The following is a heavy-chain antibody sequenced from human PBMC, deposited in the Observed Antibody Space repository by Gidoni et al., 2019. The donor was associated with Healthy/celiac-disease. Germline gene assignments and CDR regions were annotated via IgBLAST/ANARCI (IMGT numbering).Heavy chain of an antibody. CDR2: ISSRGSTI. CDR1: GFTFSSYE. V-gene: IGHV3-48*03. CDR3: ARGGWGYYDISCYYGAFDI. D-gene: IGHD3-22*01. Sequence: VQPGGSLRLSCAASGFTFSSYEMNWVRQAPGKGLEWVSYISSRGSTIYYADSVKGRFTISRDNAKNSLYLQMTSLRAADTAVYYCARGGWGYYDISCYYGAFDIWGQGTMVTVSS. J-gene: IGHJ3*02.